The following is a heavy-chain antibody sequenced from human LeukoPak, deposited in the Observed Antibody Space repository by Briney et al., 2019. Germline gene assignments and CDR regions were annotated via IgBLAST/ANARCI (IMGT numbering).Heavy chain of an antibody. CDR2: ITSKTDGETT. J-gene: IGHJ4*02. V-gene: IGHV3-15*01. D-gene: IGHD3-3*01. CDR3: TTYEN. CDR1: GFTFPGAW. Sequence: GGSLRLSCASSGFTFPGAWMSWVRQAPGKGLEWVGRITSKTDGETTDYAAAVKGRFVISRDDLRNILYLQMNSLTAEDTALYSCTTYENWGQGTLVTVSS.